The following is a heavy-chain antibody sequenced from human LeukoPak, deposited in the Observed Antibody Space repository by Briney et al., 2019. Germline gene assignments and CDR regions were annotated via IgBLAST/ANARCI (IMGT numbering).Heavy chain of an antibody. CDR2: ISGSGGST. Sequence: PGGSLRLSCAASEFTFSTYAMNWVRQAPGKGLEWVSAISGSGGSTYYADSVKGRFTISRDNAKNSLYLQMNSLRAEDAAVYYCARDPSSGWYLKGWFDPWGQGTLVTVSS. J-gene: IGHJ5*02. D-gene: IGHD6-19*01. CDR1: EFTFSTYA. V-gene: IGHV3-23*01. CDR3: ARDPSSGWYLKGWFDP.